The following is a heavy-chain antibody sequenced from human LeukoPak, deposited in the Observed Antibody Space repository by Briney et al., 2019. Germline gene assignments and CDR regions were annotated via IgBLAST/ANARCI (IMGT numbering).Heavy chain of an antibody. J-gene: IGHJ4*02. Sequence: ASVKVSCKASGYTFTGYYMHWVRQAPGQGLEWMGWINPNSGGTNYAQKFQGWVTMTRDTSISTAYMELSRLRSDDTAVYYCASLQPVRSYYPFGYWGQGTLVTVSS. D-gene: IGHD1-26*01. V-gene: IGHV1-2*04. CDR2: INPNSGGT. CDR3: ASLQPVRSYYPFGY. CDR1: GYTFTGYY.